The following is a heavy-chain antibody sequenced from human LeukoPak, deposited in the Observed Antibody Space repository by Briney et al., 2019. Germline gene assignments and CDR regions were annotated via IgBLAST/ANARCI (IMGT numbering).Heavy chain of an antibody. CDR3: ASKIVVAPTWFDP. Sequence: AGTLSLTCGVSGGXINSNKWWSWVRQPPGKELEWIGEIYHSGSTNYNPSLKSRVTISVDKSKNQFSLKLTSVTAADTAVYYCASKIVVAPTWFDPWGQGTLVTVSS. V-gene: IGHV4-4*02. D-gene: IGHD2-21*01. CDR2: IYHSGST. J-gene: IGHJ5*02. CDR1: GGXINSNKW.